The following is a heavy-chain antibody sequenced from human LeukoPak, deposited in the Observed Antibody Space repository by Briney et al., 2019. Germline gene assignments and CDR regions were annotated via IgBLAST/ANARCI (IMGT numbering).Heavy chain of an antibody. Sequence: PGGSLRLSCAASGFTFSSYWMSWVRQAPGKGLEWVANIKQDGSGKYYVDSVKGRFTISRDNAKNSLYLQMNSLRAEDTAVYYCARDNPPSYYDFWSGYSPFDYWGQGTLVTVSS. CDR3: ARDNPPSYYDFWSGYSPFDY. CDR1: GFTFSSYW. J-gene: IGHJ4*02. D-gene: IGHD3-3*01. V-gene: IGHV3-7*01. CDR2: IKQDGSGK.